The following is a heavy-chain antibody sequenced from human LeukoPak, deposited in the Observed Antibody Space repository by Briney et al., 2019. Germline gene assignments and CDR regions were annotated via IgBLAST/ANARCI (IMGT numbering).Heavy chain of an antibody. CDR2: IYYSGSI. J-gene: IGHJ4*02. Sequence: SETLSLTCTVSGGSISSTTYYWVWIRQPPGKGLEWVGSIYYSGSIYYNPSLKSRVTISVDTSKNQFSLKLSSVTAADTAVYYCARDKNWVFDYWGQGTLVTVSS. CDR1: GGSISSTTYY. V-gene: IGHV4-39*07. D-gene: IGHD7-27*01. CDR3: ARDKNWVFDY.